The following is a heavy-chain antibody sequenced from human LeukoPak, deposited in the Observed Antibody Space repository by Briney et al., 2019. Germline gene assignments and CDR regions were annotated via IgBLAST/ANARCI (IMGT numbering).Heavy chain of an antibody. CDR2: SGGST. D-gene: IGHD2/OR15-2a*01. CDR3: ARASMATGYFDY. J-gene: IGHJ4*02. V-gene: IGHV3-53*01. CDR1: GFTVSSNY. Sequence: GGSLRLSCAASGFTVSSNYMSWVRQAPGKGLEWVSVSGGSTYYADSVKGRFTISRDNSKNTLYLQMNSLRAEDTAVYYCARASMATGYFDYWGQGTLVTVSS.